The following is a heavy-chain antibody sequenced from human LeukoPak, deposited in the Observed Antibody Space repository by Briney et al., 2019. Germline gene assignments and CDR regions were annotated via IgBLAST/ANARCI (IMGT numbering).Heavy chain of an antibody. CDR3: STVYYYYGSSVDY. Sequence: GGSLRLSCAASGFTFSNAWMRWGRQAPGKGLEWVGRIKSKSDGGTADYAAPVKGRFTTSRDDSTNTLYLQMNSLKTEDTAVYYCSTVYYYYGSSVDYWGQGTLVTVSS. J-gene: IGHJ4*02. CDR2: IKSKSDGGTA. V-gene: IGHV3-15*01. CDR1: GFTFSNAW. D-gene: IGHD3-22*01.